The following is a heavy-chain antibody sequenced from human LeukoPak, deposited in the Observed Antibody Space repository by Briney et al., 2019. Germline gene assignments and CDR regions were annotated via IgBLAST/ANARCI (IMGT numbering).Heavy chain of an antibody. CDR1: AFTFSSYA. D-gene: IGHD3-22*01. Sequence: VGSLRLSCAASAFTFSSYAMSWVRQAPGKGLEWVSAISGSGGSTYYADSVKGRFTISRDNSKNTLYLQMNSLRAEDTAVYYCAKTYYYDSSGHLGFDYWGQGTLVTVSS. J-gene: IGHJ4*02. CDR2: ISGSGGST. CDR3: AKTYYYDSSGHLGFDY. V-gene: IGHV3-23*01.